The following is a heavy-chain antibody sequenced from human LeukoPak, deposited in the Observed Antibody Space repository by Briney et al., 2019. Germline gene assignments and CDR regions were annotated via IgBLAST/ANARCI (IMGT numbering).Heavy chain of an antibody. V-gene: IGHV4-59*01. J-gene: IGHJ3*02. CDR2: IYYSEST. D-gene: IGHD4-23*01. CDR1: GGSIRSYY. CDR3: ARGGTAVIAPYAFDI. Sequence: PSETLSLTCSVSGGSIRSYYWSWIRQPPGKGLEWIGYIYYSESTNCNPSVKSRVAMSVDTSKKQFSLKLSSLTAADTAVYYRARGGTAVIAPYAFDIWGQGTMVTVSS.